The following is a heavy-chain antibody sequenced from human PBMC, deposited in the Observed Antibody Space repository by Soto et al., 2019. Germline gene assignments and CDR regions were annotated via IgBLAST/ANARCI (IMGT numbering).Heavy chain of an antibody. CDR1: GYSFTSYW. J-gene: IGHJ5*02. V-gene: IGHV5-51*01. Sequence: PGESLKISCTGVGYSFTSYWIGWVRQMPGKGLEWMGIIYPGDSDTRYSPSFQGQVTISADMSISTVYLQWSSLKASDTAMYYCARGYCTTTICDPWFDPWGQGTLVTVSS. CDR2: IYPGDSDT. D-gene: IGHD2-2*01. CDR3: ARGYCTTTICDPWFDP.